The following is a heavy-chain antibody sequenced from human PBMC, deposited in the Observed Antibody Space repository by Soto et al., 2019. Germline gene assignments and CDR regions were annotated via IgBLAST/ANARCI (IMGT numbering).Heavy chain of an antibody. CDR2: INHSGST. CDR3: ARGYRDSSGYYYVGYYYGMDV. D-gene: IGHD3-22*01. Sequence: SETLSLTCAVYGGSFSGYYWSWIRQPPGKGLEWIGEINHSGSTNYNPSLKSRVTISVDTSKNQFSLKLSSVTAADTAVYYCARGYRDSSGYYYVGYYYGMDVWVQGTTVT. V-gene: IGHV4-34*01. CDR1: GGSFSGYY. J-gene: IGHJ6*02.